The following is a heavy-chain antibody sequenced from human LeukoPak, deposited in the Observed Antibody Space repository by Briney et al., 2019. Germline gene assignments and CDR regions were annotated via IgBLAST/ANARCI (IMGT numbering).Heavy chain of an antibody. CDR3: ARGVMLAN. D-gene: IGHD3-16*01. CDR2: IKEDGSED. V-gene: IGHV3-7*05. CDR1: GFTFSSYW. J-gene: IGHJ4*02. Sequence: GGSLRLSCAASGFTFSSYWMTWVRQAPGKGLEWVANIKEDGSEDHYVDSVKGRFGISRDNTKNSLYLQINSLRAEDTAVYYCARGVMLANWGQGALVTVSS.